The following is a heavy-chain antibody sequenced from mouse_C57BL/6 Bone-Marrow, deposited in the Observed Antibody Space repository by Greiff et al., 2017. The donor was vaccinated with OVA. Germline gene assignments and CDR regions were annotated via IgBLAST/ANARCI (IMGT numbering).Heavy chain of an antibody. J-gene: IGHJ2*01. CDR3: TRGYYFDY. CDR1: GYTFTSYT. Sequence: VQLQQSGAELARPGASVQMSCKASGYTFTSYTIHWVKQRPGQGLEWIGYIDPTNDYTNYNQKFKGKATLTADKSSSTASMQLSSLTSEDSAVYYCTRGYYFDYWGQGTTLTVSS. V-gene: IGHV1-4*01. CDR2: IDPTNDYT.